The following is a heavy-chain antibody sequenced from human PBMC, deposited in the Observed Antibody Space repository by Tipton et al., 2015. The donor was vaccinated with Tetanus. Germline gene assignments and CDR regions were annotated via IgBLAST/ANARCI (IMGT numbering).Heavy chain of an antibody. Sequence: TLSLTCSVSGGSISYYYWSRIRQSPGKGLEWIGHIYYNGSTKYNPSLKSRVTVSLDTSKKHFSLRLSSVTAADTAVYYCARGGLCVGPACAGISPLLDVWGRGTLVAVSS. V-gene: IGHV4-59*07. CDR2: IYYNGST. D-gene: IGHD2-15*01. J-gene: IGHJ2*01. CDR3: ARGGLCVGPACAGISPLLDV. CDR1: GGSISYYY.